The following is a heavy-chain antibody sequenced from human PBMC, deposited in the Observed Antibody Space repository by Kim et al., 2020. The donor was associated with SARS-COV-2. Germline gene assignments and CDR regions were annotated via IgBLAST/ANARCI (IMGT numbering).Heavy chain of an antibody. D-gene: IGHD3-9*01. J-gene: IGHJ4*02. Sequence: GGSLRLSCAASGFTFSSYAMSWVRQAPGKGLEWVSAISGSGGSTYYADSVKGRFTISRDNSKNTLYLQMNSLRAEDTAVYYCAKRYYDILTGYSYYFDYWGQGTLVTVSS. CDR3: AKRYYDILTGYSYYFDY. V-gene: IGHV3-23*01. CDR1: GFTFSSYA. CDR2: ISGSGGST.